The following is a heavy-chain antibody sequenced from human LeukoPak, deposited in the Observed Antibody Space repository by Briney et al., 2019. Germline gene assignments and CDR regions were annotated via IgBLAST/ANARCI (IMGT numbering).Heavy chain of an antibody. V-gene: IGHV4-59*01. CDR1: GGSISSYY. Sequence: KTSETPSLTCTVSGGSISSYYWSWIRQPPGKGLEWIGYSHYSGKTNCNPSLKSRVTISVDTSKNQFSLRLSSVTAADTAVYYCAGSAYQHAEYFHHWGQGTLVTVSS. J-gene: IGHJ1*01. D-gene: IGHD3-3*01. CDR3: AGSAYQHAEYFHH. CDR2: SHYSGKT.